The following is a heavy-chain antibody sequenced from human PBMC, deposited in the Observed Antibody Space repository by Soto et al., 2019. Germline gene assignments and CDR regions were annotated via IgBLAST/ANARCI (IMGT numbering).Heavy chain of an antibody. V-gene: IGHV6-1*01. J-gene: IGHJ4*02. CDR3: ARNAGSGYDYFFDF. Sequence: QVQLQQSGPGLVKPSQTLSLTCTISGDSVSTNNVTWNWIRQSPSRGLEWLGRTFYRSKYYYDYALSVKGRIPINADTSKNHFTLQMNSVTPEDTAVYYCARNAGSGYDYFFDFWGQGLLVTVSS. CDR1: GDSVSTNNVT. D-gene: IGHD5-12*01. CDR2: TFYRSKYYY.